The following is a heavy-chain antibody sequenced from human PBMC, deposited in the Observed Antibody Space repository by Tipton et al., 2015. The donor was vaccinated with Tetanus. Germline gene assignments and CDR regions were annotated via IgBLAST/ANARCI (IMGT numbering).Heavy chain of an antibody. CDR1: GFTFDDYT. J-gene: IGHJ4*02. CDR2: ISWDGGST. CDR3: AKDGMATITFDY. D-gene: IGHD5-24*01. V-gene: IGHV3-43*01. Sequence: GSLRLSCAASGFTFDDYTMHWVRQAPGKGLEWVSLISWDGGSTYYADSVKGRFTISRDNSKNSLYLQMNSLRTEDTALYYCAKDGMATITFDYWGQGTLVTVSS.